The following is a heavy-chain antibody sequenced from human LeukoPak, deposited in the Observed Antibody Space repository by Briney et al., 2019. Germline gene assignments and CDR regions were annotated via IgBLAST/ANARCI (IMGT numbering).Heavy chain of an antibody. J-gene: IGHJ3*02. CDR2: ISSSSSML. CDR1: GFSFSTYS. Sequence: PGGSLRLSCAASGFSFSTYSMNWVRQAPGKGLEWISFISSSSSMLYYADSVKGRFTISRDNTKDSLYLQMNSLRAEDTAVYYCARGARWLLQDAFDIWGQGTMVTVSS. V-gene: IGHV3-48*04. CDR3: ARGARWLLQDAFDI. D-gene: IGHD3-22*01.